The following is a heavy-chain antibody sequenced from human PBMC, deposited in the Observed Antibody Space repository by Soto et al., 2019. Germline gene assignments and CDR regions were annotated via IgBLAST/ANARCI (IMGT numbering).Heavy chain of an antibody. CDR1: GYTFTRNA. Sequence: GASVKVSCKTSGYTFTRNAIHWVRQAPGQRLEWIGKIDAGNGNTKFSQKFQGRVTITRDTSASTAYMELSSLRSEDTAVYYCARSIVVVTALDYWGQGTLVTVSS. V-gene: IGHV1-3*01. CDR2: IDAGNGNT. D-gene: IGHD2-21*02. CDR3: ARSIVVVTALDY. J-gene: IGHJ4*02.